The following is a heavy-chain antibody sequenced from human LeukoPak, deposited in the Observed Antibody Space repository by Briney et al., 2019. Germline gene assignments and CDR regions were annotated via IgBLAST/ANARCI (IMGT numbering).Heavy chain of an antibody. J-gene: IGHJ4*02. CDR3: ARDRYNYGLADYYFDY. Sequence: SVTLSLTCTVSGVSLSSYYWSWIRQPPGKGLEWIGYIYYSGSTNYNPSLKSRVTISVDTSKNQFSLKLSSVTAADTAVYYCARDRYNYGLADYYFDYWGQGTLVTVSS. D-gene: IGHD5-18*01. CDR1: GVSLSSYY. V-gene: IGHV4-59*01. CDR2: IYYSGST.